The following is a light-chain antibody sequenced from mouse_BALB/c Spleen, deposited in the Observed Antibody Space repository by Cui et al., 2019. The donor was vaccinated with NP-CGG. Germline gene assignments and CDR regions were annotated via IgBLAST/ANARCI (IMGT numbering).Light chain of an antibody. Sequence: AVVTQESERRTAPGERVTPTCRSSTGAVTTSNYANWVQEKPDHLFTGLIGGSNNRAPGVPARFSGSLIGDKAALTITGAQTEDEAIYFCALWYSNHWVFGGGAKLTVL. J-gene: IGLJ1*01. CDR2: GSN. V-gene: IGLV1*01. CDR3: ALWYSNHWV. CDR1: TGAVTTSNY.